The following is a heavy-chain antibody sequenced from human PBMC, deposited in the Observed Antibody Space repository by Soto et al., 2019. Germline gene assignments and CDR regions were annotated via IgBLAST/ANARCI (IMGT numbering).Heavy chain of an antibody. CDR1: GYTFTKYW. D-gene: IGHD6-6*01. J-gene: IGHJ5*02. V-gene: IGHV5-51*01. CDR3: ARQGGQFVDDYWFDP. Sequence: GESLKISCKASGYTFTKYWIGWVRQMPGRGLEVMGFIYPGDSETKYSPSFQGQVTFSADKSINTAYLQWTTLKASDTAIYYCARQGGQFVDDYWFDPWGQGTLVTVSS. CDR2: IYPGDSET.